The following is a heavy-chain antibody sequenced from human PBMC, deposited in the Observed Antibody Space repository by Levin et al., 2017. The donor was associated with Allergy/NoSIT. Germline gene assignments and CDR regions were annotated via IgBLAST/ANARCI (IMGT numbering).Heavy chain of an antibody. D-gene: IGHD3-10*01. J-gene: IGHJ4*02. CDR3: ARHFQYGSGSPPDH. V-gene: IGHV4-39*01. CDR1: GGSISRSSYY. CDR2: IYYSGST. Sequence: PSETLSLTCTVSGGSISRSSYYWGWIRQPPGKGLEWIGSIYYSGSTYYNPSLKSRVTISVDTSKNQFSLKLSSVTAADTAVYYCARHFQYGSGSPPDHWGQGTLVTVSS.